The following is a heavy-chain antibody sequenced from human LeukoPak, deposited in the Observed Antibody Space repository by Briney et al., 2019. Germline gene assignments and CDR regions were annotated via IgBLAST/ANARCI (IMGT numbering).Heavy chain of an antibody. Sequence: GASVKVSCKASGYTFTGYYMHWVRQAPGQGLEWMGWINPNSGDTNYAQLFQGRVTMTRDTSISTACMELSRLTSDDTAVYYCARWGRFGSGSSRWFDPWGQGTLVTVSS. CDR3: ARWGRFGSGSSRWFDP. J-gene: IGHJ5*02. CDR1: GYTFTGYY. CDR2: INPNSGDT. V-gene: IGHV1-2*02. D-gene: IGHD3-10*01.